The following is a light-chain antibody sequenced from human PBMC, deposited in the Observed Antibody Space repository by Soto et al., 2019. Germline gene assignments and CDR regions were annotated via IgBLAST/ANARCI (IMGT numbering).Light chain of an antibody. V-gene: IGKV3-11*01. CDR2: DTS. J-gene: IGKJ4*01. Sequence: EIVLTQSPATQSLSPGERATLSCRASQSVRSYLGWYQQKPGQAPRLLIYDTSNRATGIPARFSGSGSGTDYTLTISSLEPEDFAVYYCQHRSSWPLTFGGGTKVEIK. CDR1: QSVRSY. CDR3: QHRSSWPLT.